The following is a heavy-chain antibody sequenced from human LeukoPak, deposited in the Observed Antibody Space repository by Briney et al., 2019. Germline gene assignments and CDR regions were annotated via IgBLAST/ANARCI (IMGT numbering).Heavy chain of an antibody. CDR2: INPNSGGT. CDR3: ARFVVVAAIHDAFDI. CDR1: GYTFTGYY. J-gene: IGHJ3*02. V-gene: IGHV1-2*02. D-gene: IGHD2-15*01. Sequence: ASVKVSCKASGYTFTGYYMHWVRQAPGQGLEWMGWINPNSGGTNYAQKFQGRVTMTRDTSISTAYMELSRLRSDDTAVYYCARFVVVAAIHDAFDIWGQGTMVTVSS.